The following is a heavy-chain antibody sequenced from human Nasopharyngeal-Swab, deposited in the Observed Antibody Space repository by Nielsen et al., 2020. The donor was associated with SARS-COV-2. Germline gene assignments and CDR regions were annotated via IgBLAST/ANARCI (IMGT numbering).Heavy chain of an antibody. Sequence: GESLKISCAASGFTFSSYAMHWVRQAPGKGLEWVAVISYDGSNKYYADSVKGRFTISRDNSKNTLYLQMNSLRAEDTAVYYCARDQYYYDSSGPALDIWGQGTMVTVSS. CDR3: ARDQYYYDSSGPALDI. D-gene: IGHD3-22*01. J-gene: IGHJ3*02. V-gene: IGHV3-30-3*01. CDR2: ISYDGSNK. CDR1: GFTFSSYA.